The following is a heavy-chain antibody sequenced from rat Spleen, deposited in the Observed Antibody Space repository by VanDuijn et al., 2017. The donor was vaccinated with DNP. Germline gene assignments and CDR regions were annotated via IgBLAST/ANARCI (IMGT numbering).Heavy chain of an antibody. CDR1: GFTFSDYY. V-gene: IGHV5-22*01. D-gene: IGHD1-11*01. J-gene: IGHJ2*01. CDR3: VRWDYGIYGFDY. CDR2: IHYDGGTT. Sequence: EVQLVESGGGLVQPGRSLKLSCAASGFTFSDYYMAWVRQAPTKGLEWVAYIHYDGGTTYYGDSVKGRFTISRDNAENTLYLQMYSLRSEDMATYYCVRWDYGIYGFDYWGPGVMVTVSS.